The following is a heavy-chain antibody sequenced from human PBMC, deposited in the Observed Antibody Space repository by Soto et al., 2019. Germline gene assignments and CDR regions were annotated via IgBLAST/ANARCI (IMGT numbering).Heavy chain of an antibody. Sequence: EVQLVESGGGLVKPGGSLSLSCAPSGLTSSNAWMNWVRQPPGKGRGWVGRIKSKTDGGTTDYAAPVKGRFTISRDDSKNTLYLQMNSLKTEDTAVYYCTTDVWGDSSGYISGDYWGQGTLVTVSS. V-gene: IGHV3-15*07. J-gene: IGHJ4*02. CDR2: IKSKTDGGTT. D-gene: IGHD3-22*01. CDR1: GLTSSNAW. CDR3: TTDVWGDSSGYISGDY.